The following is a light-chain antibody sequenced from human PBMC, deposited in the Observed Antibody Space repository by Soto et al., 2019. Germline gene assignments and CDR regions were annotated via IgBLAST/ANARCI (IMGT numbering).Light chain of an antibody. J-gene: IGKJ2*01. CDR1: QDINDW. V-gene: IGKV1-5*03. Sequence: DIQMTQSPSTLSASIGDRVTITCRANQDINDWLAWYQQRPGKAPNLLIYRASRLHSGVPSRFSGSGSGTEFTLTINSLQPDDFSTYYCQQYRSHPYTFGQGTELEIK. CDR2: RAS. CDR3: QQYRSHPYT.